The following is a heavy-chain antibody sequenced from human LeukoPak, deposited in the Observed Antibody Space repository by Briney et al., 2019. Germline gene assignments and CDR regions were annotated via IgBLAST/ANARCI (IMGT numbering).Heavy chain of an antibody. CDR3: AREVPPTGAYDAFDI. Sequence: ASVKVSCKASGYTFTGYYMHWVRQAPGQGLEWMGWINPNSGGTNYAQKFQGRVTMTRDTSISTAYMELSRLRSDDTAVYYCAREVPPTGAYDAFDIWGQGTMVTVSS. CDR1: GYTFTGYY. D-gene: IGHD1-1*01. V-gene: IGHV1-2*02. J-gene: IGHJ3*02. CDR2: INPNSGGT.